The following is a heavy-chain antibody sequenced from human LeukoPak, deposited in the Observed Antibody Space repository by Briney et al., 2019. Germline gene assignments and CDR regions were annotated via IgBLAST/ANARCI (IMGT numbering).Heavy chain of an antibody. CDR3: ARGSEWFGLSPYEDV. V-gene: IGHV4-39*07. D-gene: IGHD3-10*01. CDR2: IHYSGST. J-gene: IGHJ6*04. CDR1: GGSISSSSYY. Sequence: SETLSLTCTVSGGSISSSSYYWGWIRQPPGKGLEWIGSIHYSGSTNYNPSLKGRVTISVDTSKNQFSLKLSSVTAADTAVYYCARGSEWFGLSPYEDVWGKGTTVTISS.